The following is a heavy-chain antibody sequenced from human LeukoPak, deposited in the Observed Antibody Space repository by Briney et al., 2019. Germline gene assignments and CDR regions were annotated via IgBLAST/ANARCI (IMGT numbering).Heavy chain of an antibody. J-gene: IGHJ4*02. CDR1: GFTFSSYA. V-gene: IGHV5-51*01. Sequence: PAGSLRLSCAASGFTFSSYAMHWVRQMPGKGLEWVGIIHPSDSAARYSPSFQGQVTILADKSINTAYLQCSRLKASDTAMYYCARRNYDILTGYYHDYFDYWGKGTLVTV. CDR2: IHPSDSAA. CDR3: ARRNYDILTGYYHDYFDY. D-gene: IGHD3-9*01.